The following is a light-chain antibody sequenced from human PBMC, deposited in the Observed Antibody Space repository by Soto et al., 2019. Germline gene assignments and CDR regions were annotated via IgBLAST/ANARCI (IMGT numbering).Light chain of an antibody. V-gene: IGLV2-14*03. Sequence: QSALTQPASVSGSPGQSITISCTGTSSDVGAYNYVSWYQQHPGKAPKLIIFDVSNRPSGVSNRFSGSKSGNTASLTISGLQAEDEADYYCSSYTSSSIVVFGGGTKLTVL. CDR2: DVS. CDR1: SSDVGAYNY. CDR3: SSYTSSSIVV. J-gene: IGLJ2*01.